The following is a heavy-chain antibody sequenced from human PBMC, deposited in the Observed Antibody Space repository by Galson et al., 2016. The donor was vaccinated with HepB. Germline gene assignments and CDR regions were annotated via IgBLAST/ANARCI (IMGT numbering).Heavy chain of an antibody. CDR3: TKGYDGPKGVGGSN. CDR1: GFIFNNYA. J-gene: IGHJ4*02. V-gene: IGHV3-73*01. D-gene: IGHD5-12*01. CDR2: IGGKATSYAT. Sequence: SLRLSCAASGFIFNNYAMTWVRQASGEGLEWIGRIGGKATSYATAYGPSVKGRFTISRDDSKNMAYLQMNSLITEDTALYYCTKGYDGPKGVGGSNWGQGSLVTVSS.